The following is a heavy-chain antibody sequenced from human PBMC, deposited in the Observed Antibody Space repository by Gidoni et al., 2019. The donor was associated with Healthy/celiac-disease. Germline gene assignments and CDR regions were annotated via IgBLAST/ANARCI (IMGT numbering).Heavy chain of an antibody. J-gene: IGHJ6*02. CDR2: IYHSGST. Sequence: QVQLPESGPRLVNPLGTLSPTSAVSGGPLRSSNWWSWVRQPPGKGLEWIGEIYHSGSTNYNPSLKSRVTISVDKSKNQFSLKLSSVTAADTAVYYCARRKGGRELRLLDVWGQGTTVTVSS. CDR3: ARRKGGRELRLLDV. D-gene: IGHD1-26*01. V-gene: IGHV4-4*02. CDR1: GGPLRSSNW.